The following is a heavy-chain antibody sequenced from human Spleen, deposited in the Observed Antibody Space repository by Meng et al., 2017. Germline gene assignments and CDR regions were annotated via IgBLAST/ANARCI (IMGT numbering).Heavy chain of an antibody. CDR3: ARELMSTKIRGLFIKRPDNHYYGMDV. V-gene: IGHV3-23*01. CDR2: ISGSGGFT. D-gene: IGHD3-10*01. CDR1: GFTFSTYA. Sequence: GESLKISCAASGFTFSTYAMGCVRPAPGTGLEWVSTISGSGGFTYYADPVKGRFTISRDNAKNSLLLHLNSLRAEDSAIYYCARELMSTKIRGLFIKRPDNHYYGMDVWGQGTTVTVSS. J-gene: IGHJ6*02.